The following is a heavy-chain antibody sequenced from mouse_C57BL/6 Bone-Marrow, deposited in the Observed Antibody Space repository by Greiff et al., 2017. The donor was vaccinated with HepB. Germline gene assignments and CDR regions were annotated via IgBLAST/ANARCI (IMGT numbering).Heavy chain of an antibody. V-gene: IGHV1-19*01. Sequence: VQLKESGPVLVKPGASVKMSCKASGYTFTDYYMNWVQQSHGKSLEWIGVINPYNGGTSYNQKFKGKATLTVDKSSSTAYMELNSLTSEDSAVYYCARRRITTVVALDYWGQGTTLTVSS. CDR3: ARRRITTVVALDY. J-gene: IGHJ2*01. CDR1: GYTFTDYY. D-gene: IGHD1-1*01. CDR2: INPYNGGT.